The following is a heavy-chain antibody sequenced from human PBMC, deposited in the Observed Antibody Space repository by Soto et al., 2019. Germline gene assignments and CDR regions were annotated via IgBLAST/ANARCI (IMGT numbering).Heavy chain of an antibody. J-gene: IGHJ4*02. D-gene: IGHD3-10*01. CDR1: GFTFSSYW. CDR3: ARDLAPITMVRGVTPGPADY. Sequence: GESLKISCAASGFTFSSYWMSWVRQAPGKGLEWVANIKQDGSEKYYVDSVKGRFTISRDNAKNSLYLQMNSLRAEDTAVYYCARDLAPITMVRGVTPGPADYWGQGTLVTVSS. CDR2: IKQDGSEK. V-gene: IGHV3-7*05.